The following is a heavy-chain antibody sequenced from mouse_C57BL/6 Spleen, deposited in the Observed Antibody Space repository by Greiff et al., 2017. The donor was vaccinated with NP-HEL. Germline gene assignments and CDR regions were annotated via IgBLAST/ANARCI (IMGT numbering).Heavy chain of an antibody. D-gene: IGHD1-1*01. Sequence: VKLMESGPGLVQPSQSLSITCTVSGFSLTSYGVHWVRQSPGKGLEWLGVIWRGGSTDYNAAFMSRLSITKDNSKSQVFFKMNSLQADDTAIYYCAKTRATVVEDYAMDYWGQGTSVTVSS. V-gene: IGHV2-5*01. CDR2: IWRGGST. J-gene: IGHJ4*01. CDR1: GFSLTSYG. CDR3: AKTRATVVEDYAMDY.